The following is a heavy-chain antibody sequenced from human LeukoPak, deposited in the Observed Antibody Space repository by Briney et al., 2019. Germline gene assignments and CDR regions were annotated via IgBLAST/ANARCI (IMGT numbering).Heavy chain of an antibody. CDR3: ARSDYYDSSGYPIDY. Sequence: ASVKVSCKASGYTFTSYGISWVRQAPGQGLEWMGWISAYNGNTNYAQKLQGRVTMTTDTSTSTAYMELRSLRSDDTAVYYCARSDYYDSSGYPIDYWGQGTLVTVSS. CDR2: ISAYNGNT. J-gene: IGHJ4*02. V-gene: IGHV1-18*01. D-gene: IGHD3-22*01. CDR1: GYTFTSYG.